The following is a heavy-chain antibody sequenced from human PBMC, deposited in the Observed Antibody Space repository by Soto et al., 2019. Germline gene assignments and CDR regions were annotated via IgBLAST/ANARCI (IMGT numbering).Heavy chain of an antibody. CDR3: ARDQTGSYPYNWFDP. Sequence: GGSLRLSCTTSGFTFGDYALSWFRQAPGKGLESVGFIRSKTNGGTTEYAASVKGRFTISRDNSKNTVHLQMNSLRAEDTAVYYCARDQTGSYPYNWFDPWGQGTLVTVSS. V-gene: IGHV3-49*03. D-gene: IGHD1-26*01. CDR1: GFTFGDYA. J-gene: IGHJ5*02. CDR2: IRSKTNGGTT.